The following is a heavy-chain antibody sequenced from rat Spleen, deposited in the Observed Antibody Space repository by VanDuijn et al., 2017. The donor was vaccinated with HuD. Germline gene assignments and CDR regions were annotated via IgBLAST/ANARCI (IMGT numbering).Heavy chain of an antibody. CDR1: GFTFSDYN. CDR3: TKMGNYFNH. CDR2: ISSDGGRN. V-gene: IGHV5-20*01. Sequence: EVQLVESGGGLVQPGRSLKLSCAASGFTFSDYNMAWVRQAPTKGLEWVTTISSDGGRNFYRDSVKGRFTISRDNAKSSLYLQMDSLRSEDTAPYYCTKMGNYFNHWGQGVMVTVSS. D-gene: IGHD1-7*01. J-gene: IGHJ2*01.